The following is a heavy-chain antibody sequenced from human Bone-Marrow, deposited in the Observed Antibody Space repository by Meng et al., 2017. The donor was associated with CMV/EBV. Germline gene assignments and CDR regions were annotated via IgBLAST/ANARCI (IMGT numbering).Heavy chain of an antibody. D-gene: IGHD1-1*01. V-gene: IGHV4-38-2*02. CDR1: GYSISSGYY. J-gene: IGHJ5*02. CDR2: IYHSGST. Sequence: SEPLSLTCTVSGYSISSGYYWGWIRQPPGKGLEWIGSIYHSGSTYYNPSLKSRVTISVDTSKNQFSLKLSSVTAADTAVYYCARGGRYAGFDPWGQGTLVTVSS. CDR3: ARGGRYAGFDP.